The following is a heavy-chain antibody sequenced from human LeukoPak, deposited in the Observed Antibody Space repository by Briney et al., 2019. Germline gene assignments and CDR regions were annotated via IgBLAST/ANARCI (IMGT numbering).Heavy chain of an antibody. CDR1: GDSASSNSAA. V-gene: IGHV6-1*01. Sequence: SQTLSLTCAISGDSASSNSAAWNWIRQSPSRGLEWLGGTYYRSKWYNDYAVSVKSRITINPDTSKNQFSLQLNSVTPEDTAVYYCARGVGGYAVGGSFDYWGQGTLVTVSS. J-gene: IGHJ4*02. CDR3: ARGVGGYAVGGSFDY. D-gene: IGHD5-12*01. CDR2: TYYRSKWYN.